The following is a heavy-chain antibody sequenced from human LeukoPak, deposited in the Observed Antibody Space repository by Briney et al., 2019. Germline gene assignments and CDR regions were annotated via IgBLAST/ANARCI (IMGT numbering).Heavy chain of an antibody. V-gene: IGHV3-23*01. D-gene: IGHD3-3*01. CDR2: ISGSGGST. CDR1: GFTFSSDA. Sequence: PGGTLRLSCAASGFTFSSDAMSWVRHAPAKGLEWVSAISGSGGSTYYADSVKGRFTISRDNSKNTLYLQMNSLRAEDTAVYYCAKPPWGITIFGVVSHYWGQGTLVTVSS. CDR3: AKPPWGITIFGVVSHY. J-gene: IGHJ4*02.